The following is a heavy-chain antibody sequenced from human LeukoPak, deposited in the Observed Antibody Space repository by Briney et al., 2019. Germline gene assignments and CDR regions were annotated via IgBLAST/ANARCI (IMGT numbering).Heavy chain of an antibody. CDR3: ARDPVFPVVPAATSCGMDV. CDR2: ISSSSSYI. V-gene: IGHV3-21*01. J-gene: IGHJ6*04. Sequence: KPGGSLRLCCAASGFTFSSYSRNWVRQAPEKVLEWVSSISSSSSYIYYADSVKGRFTISRDNAKNSLYLQMNSLRAEDTAVYYCARDPVFPVVPAATSCGMDVWGKGTTVTVSS. CDR1: GFTFSSYS. D-gene: IGHD2-2*01.